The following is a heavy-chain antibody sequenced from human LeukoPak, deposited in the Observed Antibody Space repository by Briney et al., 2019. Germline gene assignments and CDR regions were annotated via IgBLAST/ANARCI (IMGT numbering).Heavy chain of an antibody. Sequence: SETLSLTCIVSGGSISSYYWSWIRQPAGKGLEWIGRIYSSGRTNYNASLKSRVTMSVDTSNNQFSLKLSSVTAADTAVYYCARGGGIPDPDYYYYYYMDVWGKGTTVTVSS. D-gene: IGHD2-2*02. CDR3: ARGGGIPDPDYYYYYYMDV. J-gene: IGHJ6*03. CDR2: IYSSGRT. V-gene: IGHV4-4*07. CDR1: GGSISSYY.